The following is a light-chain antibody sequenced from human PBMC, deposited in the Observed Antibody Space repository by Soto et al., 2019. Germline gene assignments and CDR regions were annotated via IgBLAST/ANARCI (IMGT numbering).Light chain of an antibody. CDR2: GNI. CDR3: QSYDSSLSGVL. V-gene: IGLV1-40*01. CDR1: SSNIGAGYD. J-gene: IGLJ2*01. Sequence: QSVLTQPPSVSGAPGQRVTISCTGSSSNIGAGYDVHWYQQLPGTAPKLLIYGNINRPSGVPDRFSGSKSGTSASLAITGLQAEDEAEYYCQSYDSSLSGVLFGGGTKVTVL.